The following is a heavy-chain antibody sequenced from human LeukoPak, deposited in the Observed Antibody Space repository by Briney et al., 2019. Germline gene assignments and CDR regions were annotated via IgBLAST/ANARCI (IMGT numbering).Heavy chain of an antibody. CDR2: IYYRGST. Sequence: SETLSLTCTVSGGSISSGDYDWGWIRQPPGKGLEWIATIYYRGSTYYNPSLKSRVAISLDTSRNQFFLKLSSVTAADTAVYYCARRLTNYPCDYWGQGTLVTVSS. V-gene: IGHV4-39*01. J-gene: IGHJ4*02. D-gene: IGHD1-7*01. CDR3: ARRLTNYPCDY. CDR1: GGSISSGDYD.